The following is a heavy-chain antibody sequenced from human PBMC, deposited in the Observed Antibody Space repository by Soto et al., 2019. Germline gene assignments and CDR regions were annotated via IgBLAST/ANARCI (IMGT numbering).Heavy chain of an antibody. CDR3: ARDASYYSLWSGYYPSRNGMDV. V-gene: IGHV3-7*01. CDR1: GFPFSRYW. CDR2: MNQDGGEK. J-gene: IGHJ6*02. Sequence: GGSLRLSCAASGFPFSRYWMSWVRQAPGKGLEWVANMNQDGGEKNYGDSVKGRFTISRDNSRNTVYLQMNSLRADDTAVYYCARDASYYSLWSGYYPSRNGMDVWGQGTTVTVSS. D-gene: IGHD3-3*01.